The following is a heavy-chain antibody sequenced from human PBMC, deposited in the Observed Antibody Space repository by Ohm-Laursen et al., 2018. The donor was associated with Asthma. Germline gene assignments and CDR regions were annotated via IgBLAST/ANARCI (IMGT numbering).Heavy chain of an antibody. CDR2: MSSSGSTT. CDR1: GFTFSDYY. CDR3: ARGELHFDY. J-gene: IGHJ4*02. Sequence: SLRLSCAASGFTFSDYYMTWIRQAPGKGLEWVSYMSSSGSTTYHADSVKGRFTISRDNAKKTLYLQMNGLRAVDTAVYYCARGELHFDYWGQGTLVTVSS. V-gene: IGHV3-11*01. D-gene: IGHD4-23*01.